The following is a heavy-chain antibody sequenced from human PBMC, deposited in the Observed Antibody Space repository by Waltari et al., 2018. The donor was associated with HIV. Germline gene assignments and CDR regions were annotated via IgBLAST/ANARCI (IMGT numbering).Heavy chain of an antibody. CDR2: HHPGESET. Sequence: EVQLVQSGAEVKKPGQSLRISCQTSGFTFTNNWIGWVRQMPGKGLEWMGIHHPGESETRYNPSFEGQVVISADRSTSTAFLQWVTLKASDTAIYYCAKGYSALFDSWGQGTLVNVFS. V-gene: IGHV5-51*01. J-gene: IGHJ4*02. D-gene: IGHD1-26*01. CDR3: AKGYSALFDS. CDR1: GFTFTNNW.